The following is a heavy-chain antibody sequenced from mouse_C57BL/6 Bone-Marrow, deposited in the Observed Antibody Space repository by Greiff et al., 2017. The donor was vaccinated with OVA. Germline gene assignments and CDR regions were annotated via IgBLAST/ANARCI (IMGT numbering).Heavy chain of an antibody. CDR2: IHPNSGST. J-gene: IGHJ2*01. Sequence: VKLVESGAELVKPGASVKLSCKASGYTFTSYWMHWVKQRPGQGLEWIGMIHPNSGSTNYNEKFKSKATLTVDKSSSTAYMQLSSLTSEDSAVYYCAGTTVVAFYYFDYWGQGTTLTVSS. CDR1: GYTFTSYW. D-gene: IGHD1-1*01. V-gene: IGHV1-64*01. CDR3: AGTTVVAFYYFDY.